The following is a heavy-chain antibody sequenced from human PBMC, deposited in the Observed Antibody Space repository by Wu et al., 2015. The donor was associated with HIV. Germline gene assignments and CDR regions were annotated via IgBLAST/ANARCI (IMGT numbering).Heavy chain of an antibody. J-gene: IGHJ4*02. D-gene: IGHD3-22*01. V-gene: IGHV1-18*01. CDR2: ISAYNGNT. CDR3: ARDRFYDSSGSFDS. CDR1: GYSFTTHG. Sequence: QVXLVQSGAEVKKPGASVKVSCKASGYSFTTHGISWVRQAPGQGLEWMGWISAYNGNTKYAQKLQGRVSMTTDTSTSTAYMELRSLRSDDTAMYYCARDRFYDSSGSFDSWGQGTLVTVSS.